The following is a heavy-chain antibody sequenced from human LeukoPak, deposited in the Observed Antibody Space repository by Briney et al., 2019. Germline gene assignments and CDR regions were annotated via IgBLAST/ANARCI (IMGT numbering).Heavy chain of an antibody. Sequence: KTSETLSLTCTVSGGSISSSYWSWIRQPPGKGLEWIGYIYYSRSNNYNPSLKSRVTISVDTSKNQFSLKLSSVTAADTAVYYCARVRNYDILTGYYGDGYFDYWGQGTLVTVSS. V-gene: IGHV4-59*01. CDR1: GGSISSSY. CDR3: ARVRNYDILTGYYGDGYFDY. J-gene: IGHJ4*02. CDR2: IYYSRSN. D-gene: IGHD3-9*01.